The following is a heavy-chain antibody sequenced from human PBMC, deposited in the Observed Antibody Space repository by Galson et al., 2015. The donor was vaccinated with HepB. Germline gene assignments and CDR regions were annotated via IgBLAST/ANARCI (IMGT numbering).Heavy chain of an antibody. J-gene: IGHJ4*02. D-gene: IGHD2-15*01. V-gene: IGHV1-18*01. CDR2: ISAYNGNT. CDR1: GYTFTSYG. CDR3: ARTVGDIVVVVAATRLDY. Sequence: SVKVSCKASGYTFTSYGISWVRQAPGQELEWMGWISAYNGNTNYAQKLQGRVTMTTDTSTSTAYMELRSLRSDDTAVYYCARTVGDIVVVVAATRLDYWGQGTLVTVSS.